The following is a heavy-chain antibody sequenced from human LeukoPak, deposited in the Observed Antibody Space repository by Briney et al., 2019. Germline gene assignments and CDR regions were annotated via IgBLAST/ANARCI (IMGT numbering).Heavy chain of an antibody. CDR2: ISWNSGSI. CDR1: GFTFDDYA. J-gene: IGHJ4*02. CDR3: AKDSRSAGNSGVDY. V-gene: IGHV3-9*03. Sequence: GGSLRLPCAASGFTFDDYAMHWVRQAPGKGLEWFSGISWNSGSIDYADSVKGRFTISRDNAKNSLYLQMNNLRAEDMALYYCAKDSRSAGNSGVDYWGQGTLVTVSS. D-gene: IGHD4-23*01.